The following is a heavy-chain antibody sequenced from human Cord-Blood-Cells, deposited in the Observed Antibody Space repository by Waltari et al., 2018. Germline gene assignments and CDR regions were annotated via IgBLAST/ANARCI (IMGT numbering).Heavy chain of an antibody. Sequence: EVQRVESGGGLVQPGGSLRLSCAASGFAVSSNYTSWARQAPGKGLEWVSVFYSGCSTYYADSVKGRFTISRHNSKNTLYLQMNSLRAEDTAVYYCAVTTGAYAFDIWGQGTMVTVSS. CDR1: GFAVSSNY. CDR2: FYSGCST. CDR3: AVTTGAYAFDI. D-gene: IGHD1-1*01. J-gene: IGHJ3*02. V-gene: IGHV3-53*04.